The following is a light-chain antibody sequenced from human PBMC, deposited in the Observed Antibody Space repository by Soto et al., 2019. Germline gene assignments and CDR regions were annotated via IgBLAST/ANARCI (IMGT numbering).Light chain of an antibody. V-gene: IGLV1-40*01. CDR1: SSNIGAGYD. CDR3: QSYDSSLSVVV. J-gene: IGLJ2*01. Sequence: QSVLTQPPSVSGAPGQRVIISCTGSSSNIGAGYDVHWYQQLPGTAPKVLIYGNSNRPSGVPDRFSGSKSGTSASLAITGIKAEDEADYSCQSYDSSLSVVVFGGGTKLTVL. CDR2: GNS.